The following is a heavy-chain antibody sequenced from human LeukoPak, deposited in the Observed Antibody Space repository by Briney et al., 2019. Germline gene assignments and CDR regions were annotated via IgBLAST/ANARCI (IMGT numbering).Heavy chain of an antibody. CDR3: ERDAYTSASDS. J-gene: IGHJ5*01. D-gene: IGHD3-16*01. V-gene: IGHV3-7*01. Sequence: GGSLRLSCAASGFTFSAYWMTWVRQAPGKGLEWVANLNPDGSDKYYVDSVKGRFTISRDNAKSSLYLQMSSLRAEDTAVYYCERDAYTSASDSWGQGTLVSVSS. CDR2: LNPDGSDK. CDR1: GFTFSAYW.